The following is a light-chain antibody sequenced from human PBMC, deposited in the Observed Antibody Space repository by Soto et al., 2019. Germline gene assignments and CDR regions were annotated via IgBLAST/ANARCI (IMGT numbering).Light chain of an antibody. CDR2: GND. J-gene: IGLJ2*01. Sequence: QSVLTQPPSVSGTPGQRLTISCCGSRSNIASNTVNWYQQLPGTAPKLLLYGNDQRPSGVPGRFSGSKSGTSASLAISGLQSDDEAEYFCAAWDDSLSGPIFGGGTKLTVL. V-gene: IGLV1-44*01. CDR1: RSNIASNT. CDR3: AAWDDSLSGPI.